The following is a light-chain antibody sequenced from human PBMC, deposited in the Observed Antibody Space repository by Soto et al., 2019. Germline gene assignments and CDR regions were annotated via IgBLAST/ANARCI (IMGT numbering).Light chain of an antibody. CDR3: QHTYNSTPT. Sequence: DIQMTQSPSSLSASVGDRVTITCRASQSISSYLNWYQKKPGKDPKLLVHAASTLQSGVPSRFSGSGSGTDFTLTISSLQIEDFATYYCQHTYNSTPTFGGGTKVDIK. CDR1: QSISSY. CDR2: AAS. J-gene: IGKJ4*01. V-gene: IGKV1-39*01.